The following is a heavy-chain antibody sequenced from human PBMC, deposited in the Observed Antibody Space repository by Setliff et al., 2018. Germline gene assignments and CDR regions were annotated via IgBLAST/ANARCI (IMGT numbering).Heavy chain of an antibody. J-gene: IGHJ3*02. CDR1: GGSFSGYY. CDR2: ISYSGST. V-gene: IGHV4-34*01. Sequence: SETLSLTCAVYGGSFSGYYWSWIRQPPGKGLEWIGYISYSGSTYYNPSLKGRVSISIDTSKNQFSLNLSSVTAADTAVYYCARVATAMLDAFDIWGQGTMVTVSS. CDR3: ARVATAMLDAFDI. D-gene: IGHD5-18*01.